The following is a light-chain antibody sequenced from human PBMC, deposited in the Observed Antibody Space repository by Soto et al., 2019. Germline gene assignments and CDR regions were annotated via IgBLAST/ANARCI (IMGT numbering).Light chain of an antibody. J-gene: IGKJ1*01. CDR2: DAY. V-gene: IGKV3-20*01. CDR1: QSFSSHF. CDR3: KQFDGSLWK. Sequence: IVLTQSPGTLSLSPGDRATLSCRASQSFSSHFLAWYQQKPGQAPRLLIYDAYTRATGIPDRFSGSGSGTDFTLTISRLEPEDFAVYCCKQFDGSLWKFGPGTKVDIK.